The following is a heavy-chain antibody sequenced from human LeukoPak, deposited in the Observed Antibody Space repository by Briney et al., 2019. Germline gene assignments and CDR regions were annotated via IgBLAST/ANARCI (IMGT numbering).Heavy chain of an antibody. J-gene: IGHJ4*02. CDR1: GGSISSYY. V-gene: IGHV4-4*07. CDR3: ARTHDSSGTIDY. CDR2: IYTSGST. D-gene: IGHD3-22*01. Sequence: SETLSLTCTVSGGSISSYYWSWIRQPAGKGLEWIGRIYTSGSTNYNPSLKSRVTMSVDTSKNQFSLKLSAVTAADTAVYYCARTHDSSGTIDYWGQGTLVTVSS.